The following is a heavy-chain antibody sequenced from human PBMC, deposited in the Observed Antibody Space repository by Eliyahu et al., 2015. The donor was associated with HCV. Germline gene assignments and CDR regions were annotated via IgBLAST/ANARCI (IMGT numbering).Heavy chain of an antibody. V-gene: IGHV3-30*18. CDR2: ISYDANDK. CDR1: GFTFSNNG. D-gene: IGHD3-10*01. CDR3: AKDQYYFGSGSYFLPDS. J-gene: IGHJ4*02. Sequence: QVRLVESGGGVVQPGRSLRLSCAASGFTFSNNGMHWIRQAPGKGLEWVAIISYDANDKYYGDSVKGRFTISRDNSKNTLYLEMSSLRAEDTAVYYCAKDQYYFGSGSYFLPDSWGQGTLVSVSS.